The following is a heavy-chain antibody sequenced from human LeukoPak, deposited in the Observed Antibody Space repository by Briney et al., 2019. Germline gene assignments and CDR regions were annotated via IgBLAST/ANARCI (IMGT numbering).Heavy chain of an antibody. CDR1: GFTFSRYS. V-gene: IGHV3-21*01. J-gene: IGHJ4*02. CDR2: FTSMSRTI. Sequence: GGSLRLSCAASGFTFSRYSMTWVRQAPGKGLEWVSSFTSMSRTIYYADSVKGRFTISRDNAKNTLYLQMNSLRAEDTAVYYCATEYSSSPAYDYWGQGTLVTVSS. D-gene: IGHD6-6*01. CDR3: ATEYSSSPAYDY.